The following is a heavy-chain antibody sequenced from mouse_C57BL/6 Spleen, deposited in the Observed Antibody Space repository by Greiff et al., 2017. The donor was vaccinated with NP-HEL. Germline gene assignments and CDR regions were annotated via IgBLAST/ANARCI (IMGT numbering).Heavy chain of an antibody. V-gene: IGHV1-59*01. J-gene: IGHJ2*01. CDR3: ARGFPDY. CDR2: IDPSDSYT. CDR1: GYTFTSYW. Sequence: QVQLQQPGAELVRPGTSVKLSCKASGYTFTSYWMHWVKQRPGQGLEWIGVIDPSDSYTNYHQKFKGKATLTVDTSSSTAYMQLSSLTSEDSAVYDCARGFPDYWGQGTTLTVSS.